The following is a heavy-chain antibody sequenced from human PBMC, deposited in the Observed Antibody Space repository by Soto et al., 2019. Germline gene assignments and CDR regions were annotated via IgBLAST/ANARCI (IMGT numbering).Heavy chain of an antibody. D-gene: IGHD3-3*01. CDR2: ISGSGGST. Sequence: EVQLLESGGGLVQPGGSLRLSCAASGFTFISYSMSWVRQAPGKGLEWVSAISGSGGSTYYADSVKGRFTISRDNSKNTLYLQMNSLRAEDTAVYYCAKETDYDFWSGYYASIDYWGQGTLVTVSS. CDR3: AKETDYDFWSGYYASIDY. V-gene: IGHV3-23*01. CDR1: GFTFISYS. J-gene: IGHJ4*02.